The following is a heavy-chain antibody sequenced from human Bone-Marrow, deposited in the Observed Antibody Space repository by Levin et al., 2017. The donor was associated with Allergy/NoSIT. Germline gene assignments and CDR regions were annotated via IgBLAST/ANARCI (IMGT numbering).Heavy chain of an antibody. CDR1: GYTFTTYP. V-gene: IGHV7-4-1*02. J-gene: IGHJ4*02. CDR3: ARVGISATTLDY. CDR2: INTNTGAP. Sequence: RASVKVSCKTSGYTFTTYPMNWVRRAPGRGLEWVGWINTNTGAPTYAQDFRGRFVFSLDRSINTAYLQINDLKPDDTAVYFCARVGISATTLDYWGQGSLVTVSS. D-gene: IGHD1-7*01.